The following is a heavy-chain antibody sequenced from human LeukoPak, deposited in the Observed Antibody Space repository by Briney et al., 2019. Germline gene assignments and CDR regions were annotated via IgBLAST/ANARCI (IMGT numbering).Heavy chain of an antibody. CDR3: ARGLDDYYYYYGMDV. CDR2: INHSGST. V-gene: IGHV4-34*01. Sequence: SETLSLTWAVYGGSFSGYYWSWIRQPPGKGLEWIGEINHSGSTNYNPSLKSRVTISVDTSKNQFSLKLSSVTAADTAVYYCARGLDDYYYYYGMDVWGQGTTVTVSS. CDR1: GGSFSGYY. D-gene: IGHD2-2*03. J-gene: IGHJ6*02.